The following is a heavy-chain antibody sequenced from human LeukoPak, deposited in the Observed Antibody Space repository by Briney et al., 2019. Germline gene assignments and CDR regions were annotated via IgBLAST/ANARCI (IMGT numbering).Heavy chain of an antibody. V-gene: IGHV3-7*03. J-gene: IGHJ4*02. Sequence: GGSLRLSCAASGFTFSNYWMTWVRQAPGKGLEWVANIKQDGSEKYYVDSVKGRFTISRDNAKNSLYLQVNSLRVEDTALYYCATGGNTFGYWGQGTLVTVSS. CDR2: IKQDGSEK. CDR1: GFTFSNYW. D-gene: IGHD1-14*01. CDR3: ATGGNTFGY.